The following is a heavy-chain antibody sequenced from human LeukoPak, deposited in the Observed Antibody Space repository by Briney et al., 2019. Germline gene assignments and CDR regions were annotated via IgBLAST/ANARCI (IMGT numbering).Heavy chain of an antibody. CDR3: AQGSGQYYEY. V-gene: IGHV3-15*07. D-gene: IGHD3-22*01. J-gene: IGHJ4*02. CDR1: GLTLRNVW. Sequence: PGGSLRLSCAVSGLTLRNVWMNWVRQAPEKGLEWVGRIKSKSAGGTTDFAAPVKGRFTFSRDDSKNTLYLQMNSLTSEDTAVYYCAQGSGQYYEYWGQGTLVTVSS. CDR2: IKSKSAGGTT.